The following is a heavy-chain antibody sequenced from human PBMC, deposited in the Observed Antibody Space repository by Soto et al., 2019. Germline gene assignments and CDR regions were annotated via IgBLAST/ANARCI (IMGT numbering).Heavy chain of an antibody. CDR1: GFTFSSYA. D-gene: IGHD6-19*01. CDR2: ISGSGGST. CDR3: AKNLAVAGGEIPYFDY. J-gene: IGHJ4*02. V-gene: IGHV3-23*01. Sequence: GGSLRLSCAASGFTFSSYAMSWVSRAPGKGLEWVSAISGSGGSTYYADSVKGRFTISRDNSKNTLYLQMNSLRAEDTAVYYCAKNLAVAGGEIPYFDYWGQGTLVTVSS.